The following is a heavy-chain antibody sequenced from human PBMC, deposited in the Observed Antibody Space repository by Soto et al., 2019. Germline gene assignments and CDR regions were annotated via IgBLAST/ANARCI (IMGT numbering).Heavy chain of an antibody. J-gene: IGHJ6*02. CDR3: ARAPGVLYYGAPNNYYYGMDV. Sequence: SCTTSGYTFTRSYMHWLRQATGQMLEWMGIINPSGGSTSYAQKFQGRVTMTRDTSTSTVYMELSSLRSEDTAVYYCARAPGVLYYGAPNNYYYGMDVCGQGTMVTVSS. CDR2: INPSGGST. V-gene: IGHV1-46*01. D-gene: IGHD2-8*01. CDR1: GYTFTRSY.